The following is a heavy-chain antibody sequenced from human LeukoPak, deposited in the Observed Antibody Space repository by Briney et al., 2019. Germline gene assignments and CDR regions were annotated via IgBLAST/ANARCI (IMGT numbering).Heavy chain of an antibody. Sequence: GGSLRLSCAASGFTFSSYGMHWVRQAPGKGLEWVAVISYDGSNKYYADSVKGRFTISRDNSKNTLYLQMNSLRAEDTAVYYCAKDKYGYSSGWYPGVWFDPWGQGTLVTVSS. CDR1: GFTFSSYG. CDR2: ISYDGSNK. J-gene: IGHJ5*02. D-gene: IGHD6-19*01. CDR3: AKDKYGYSSGWYPGVWFDP. V-gene: IGHV3-30*18.